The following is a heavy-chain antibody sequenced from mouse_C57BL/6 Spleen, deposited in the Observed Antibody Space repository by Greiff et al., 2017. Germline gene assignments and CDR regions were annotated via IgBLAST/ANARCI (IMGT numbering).Heavy chain of an antibody. D-gene: IGHD1-1*01. CDR3: SRSGSYVVYAMDY. J-gene: IGHJ4*01. V-gene: IGHV1-15*01. CDR2: IDPETGGT. Sequence: VQLQQSGAELVRPGASVTLSCKASGYTFTDYEMNWVKQTPVHGLEWIGAIDPETGGTAYNQKFKGKAILTADKSSSTAYMELRSLTSEDSAVYYCSRSGSYVVYAMDYWGQGTSVTVSS. CDR1: GYTFTDYE.